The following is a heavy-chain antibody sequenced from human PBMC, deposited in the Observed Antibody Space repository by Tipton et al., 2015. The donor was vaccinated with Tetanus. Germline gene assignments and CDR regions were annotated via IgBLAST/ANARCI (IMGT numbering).Heavy chain of an antibody. CDR3: TTGYDFWSGIPPY. D-gene: IGHD3/OR15-3a*01. J-gene: IGHJ4*02. Sequence: SLRLSCAASEFTFSGSAIHWVRQVSGKGLEWIGRVRTRTNSYATEYAASVKGRFTIARDDSKNTAYLQMSSLQSEDAAVYYCTTGYDFWSGIPPYWGQGTLVTVSS. CDR1: EFTFSGSA. V-gene: IGHV3-73*01. CDR2: VRTRTNSYAT.